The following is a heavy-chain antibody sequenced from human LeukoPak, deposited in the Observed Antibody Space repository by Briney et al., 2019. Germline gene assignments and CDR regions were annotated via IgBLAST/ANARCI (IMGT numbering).Heavy chain of an antibody. D-gene: IGHD6-13*01. J-gene: IGHJ4*02. CDR3: ARPYSSSWTDYFDY. CDR1: GGSISSSSYY. Sequence: PSETLPLTCTVSGGSISSSSYYWGWIRQPPGKGLEWIGSIYYSGSTYYNPSLKSRVTISVDTSKNQFSLKLNSVTAADTAVYYCARPYSSSWTDYFDYWGQGTLVTVSS. CDR2: IYYSGST. V-gene: IGHV4-39*01.